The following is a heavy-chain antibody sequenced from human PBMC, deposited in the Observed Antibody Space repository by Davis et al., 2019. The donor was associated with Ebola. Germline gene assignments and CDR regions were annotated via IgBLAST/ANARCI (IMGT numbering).Heavy chain of an antibody. J-gene: IGHJ4*02. CDR1: GFSFSSHR. CDR2: ISTTSSYI. D-gene: IGHD2-2*02. Sequence: GESLKISCAASGFSFSSHRMNWVRPAPGKGLEWVSSISTTSSYIYYADSVKGRFTISRDNAKNSLYLQMNSLRAEDTAVYYCARDHYCDSNDCYRDDHWGQGTLVTVSS. V-gene: IGHV3-21*01. CDR3: ARDHYCDSNDCYRDDH.